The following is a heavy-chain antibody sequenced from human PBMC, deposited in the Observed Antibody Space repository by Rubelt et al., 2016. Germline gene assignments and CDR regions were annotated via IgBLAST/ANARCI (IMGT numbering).Heavy chain of an antibody. J-gene: IGHJ5*02. CDR1: GGTFSSYA. CDR3: ARDKTTVTTRETKNWFAP. CDR2: IIPIFGTA. D-gene: IGHD4-11*01. V-gene: IGHV1-69*06. Sequence: QVQLVQSGAEVKKPGSSVKVSCKASGGTFSSYAISWVRQAPGQGLEWMGGIIPIFGTANYAQKFQGRVTITADKSTSTAYMELSSLRSEDTAVYYWARDKTTVTTRETKNWFAPWGQGTLVTVSS.